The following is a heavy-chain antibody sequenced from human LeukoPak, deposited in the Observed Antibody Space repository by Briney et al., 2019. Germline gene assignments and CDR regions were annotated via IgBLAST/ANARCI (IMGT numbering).Heavy chain of an antibody. Sequence: ASVKVSCKASGYTFTSYAMHWVRQAPGQRLEWMGWINAGNGNTKYSQKFQGRVTITRDTSASTAYMELSSLRSEDTAVYYCARTPFYDFWSGYGGAFDYWSQGTLVTVSS. CDR3: ARTPFYDFWSGYGGAFDY. J-gene: IGHJ4*02. V-gene: IGHV1-3*01. CDR2: INAGNGNT. D-gene: IGHD3-3*01. CDR1: GYTFTSYA.